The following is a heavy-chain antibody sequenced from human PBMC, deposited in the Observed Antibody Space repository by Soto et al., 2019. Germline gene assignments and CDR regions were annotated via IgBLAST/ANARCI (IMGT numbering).Heavy chain of an antibody. J-gene: IGHJ3*02. CDR3: ARRPAGAGIWRAFDI. V-gene: IGHV4-34*01. D-gene: IGHD1-26*01. CDR2: INHSGST. Sequence: SETLSLTCAVYGGSFSGYYWSWIRQPPGKGLEWIGEINHSGSTNYNPSLKSRVTISVDTSKNQFSLKLSSVTAADTAVYYCARRPAGAGIWRAFDIWGPGTMVTVSS. CDR1: GGSFSGYY.